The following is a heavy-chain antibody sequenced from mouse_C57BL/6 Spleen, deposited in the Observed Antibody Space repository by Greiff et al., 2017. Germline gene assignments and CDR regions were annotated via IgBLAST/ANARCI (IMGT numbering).Heavy chain of an antibody. V-gene: IGHV5-9-1*02. CDR2: LSSGGDYI. CDR3: TRANGYFDV. CDR1: GFTFSSYA. Sequence: EVKLVESGEGLVKPGGSLKLSCAASGFTFSSYAMSWFRQTPEKRLGWVAYLSSGGDYIYYADTVKGRFTISRDNARNTLYLQMSSLKSEDTATYYCTRANGYFDVWGTGTTVTVSS. J-gene: IGHJ1*03.